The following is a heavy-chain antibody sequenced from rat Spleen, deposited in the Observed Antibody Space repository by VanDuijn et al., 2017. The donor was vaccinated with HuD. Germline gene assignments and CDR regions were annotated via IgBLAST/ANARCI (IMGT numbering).Heavy chain of an antibody. CDR3: TRHDYSGDVDFEY. D-gene: IGHD1-1*01. CDR1: GFSLSSYS. V-gene: IGHV2-63*01. Sequence: QVQLKESGPGLVQPSETLSLTCTVSGFSLSSYSVSWVRQSAGKGPEWMGRMWYDGDPAYNSALKSRLSISRDTSKNQVFLKMNSLQSDDTGTYHCTRHDYSGDVDFEYWGQGVMVTVSS. CDR2: MWYDGDP. J-gene: IGHJ2*01.